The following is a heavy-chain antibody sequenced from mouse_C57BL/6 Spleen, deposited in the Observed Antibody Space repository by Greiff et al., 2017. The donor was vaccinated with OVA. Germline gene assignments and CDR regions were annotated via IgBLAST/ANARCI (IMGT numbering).Heavy chain of an antibody. V-gene: IGHV1-55*01. J-gene: IGHJ4*01. Sequence: QVQLQQPGAELVKPGASVKMSCKASGYTFTSYWITWVKQRPGQGLEWIGDIYPGSGSTNYNEKFKSKATLTVDTSSSTAYMQLSSLTSEDSAVYYCAREDVTLAGAMGYWGQGATVTASS. CDR3: AREDVTLAGAMGY. CDR2: IYPGSGST. D-gene: IGHD2-12*01. CDR1: GYTFTSYW.